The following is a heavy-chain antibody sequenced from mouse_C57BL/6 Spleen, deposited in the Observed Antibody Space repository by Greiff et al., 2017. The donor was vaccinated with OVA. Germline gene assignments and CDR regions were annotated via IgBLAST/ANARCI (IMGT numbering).Heavy chain of an antibody. Sequence: VQVVESGAELVRPGASVKLSCKASGYTFPDYYINWVKQRPGQGLEWIARIYPGSGNTYYNEKFKGKATLTAEKSSSTAYMQLSSLTSEDSAVYFCARRGYGSSYAWFAYWGQGTLVTVSA. CDR2: IYPGSGNT. V-gene: IGHV1-76*01. CDR1: GYTFPDYY. J-gene: IGHJ3*01. CDR3: ARRGYGSSYAWFAY. D-gene: IGHD1-1*01.